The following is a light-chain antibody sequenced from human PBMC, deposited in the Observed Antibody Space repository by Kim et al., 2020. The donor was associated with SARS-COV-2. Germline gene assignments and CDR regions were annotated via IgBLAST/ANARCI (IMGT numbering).Light chain of an antibody. CDR3: VSYSASSTLV. CDR1: VNDIGSSNC. V-gene: IGLV2-14*03. J-gene: IGLJ1*01. CDR2: DVS. Sequence: QSITISCSGGVNDIGSSNCVSWYQQHPGEAPKLLIYDVSQRPSGISNRFSGSKSGSTASLTISGLQTEDEAEYYCVSYSASSTLVFATGTKVTVL.